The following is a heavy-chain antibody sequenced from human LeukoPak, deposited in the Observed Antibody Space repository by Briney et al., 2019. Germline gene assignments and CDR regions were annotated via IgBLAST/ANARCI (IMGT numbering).Heavy chain of an antibody. Sequence: GGSLRLSCTASRFTFNSYAMTWVRRASGKGLEWVSGIGGGRRPPHSSDSLNGRFTISRDDSTSALYLQMNSLRAEDTALYYCAKAVSYDYTNWGSAQFDYWGQGTLVTVSS. CDR2: IGGGRRPP. V-gene: IGHV3-23*01. D-gene: IGHD4-11*01. CDR1: RFTFNSYA. J-gene: IGHJ4*02. CDR3: AKAVSYDYTNWGSAQFDY.